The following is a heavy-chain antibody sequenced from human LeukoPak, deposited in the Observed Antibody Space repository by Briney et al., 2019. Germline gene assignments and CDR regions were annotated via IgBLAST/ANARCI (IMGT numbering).Heavy chain of an antibody. CDR3: ARGDLGYNWFDP. J-gene: IGHJ5*02. CDR1: GYTFTSYG. CDR2: ISVYNGNT. D-gene: IGHD3-3*01. V-gene: IGHV1-18*01. Sequence: ASVKVSCKASGYTFTSYGISWVRQAPGQGLEWMGWISVYNGNTNYAQKFQGRVTMTIDTSTSTAYMELRSLRSDDTAVYYCARGDLGYNWFDPWGQGTLVTVSS.